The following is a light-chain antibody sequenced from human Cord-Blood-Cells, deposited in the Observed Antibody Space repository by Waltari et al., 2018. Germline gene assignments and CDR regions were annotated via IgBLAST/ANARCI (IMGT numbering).Light chain of an antibody. J-gene: IGKJ1*01. CDR2: GAS. CDR1: QSVSSN. CDR3: QQYNNWPGT. V-gene: IGKV3-15*01. Sequence: EIVMTQSPATMSVYPGERATLSCRASQSVSSNLAWYPQKPGQAPRLLIYGASTRATGIPARFSGSGSGTEFTLTISSLQSEDFAVYYCQQYNNWPGTFGQGTKVEIK.